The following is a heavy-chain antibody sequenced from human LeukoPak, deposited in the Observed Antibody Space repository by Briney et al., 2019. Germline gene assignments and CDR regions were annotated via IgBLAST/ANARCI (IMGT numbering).Heavy chain of an antibody. Sequence: SETLSLTCTVSGGSISSSSYYWRWIRQPPGKGLEWIGSIYYSGSTYYNPSLKSRVTIPVDTSKNQFSLKLSSVTAADTAVYYCARHVRELHPYYFGYWGQGTLVTVS. CDR3: ARHVRELHPYYFGY. J-gene: IGHJ4*02. CDR1: GGSISSSSYY. D-gene: IGHD1-26*01. CDR2: IYYSGST. V-gene: IGHV4-39*01.